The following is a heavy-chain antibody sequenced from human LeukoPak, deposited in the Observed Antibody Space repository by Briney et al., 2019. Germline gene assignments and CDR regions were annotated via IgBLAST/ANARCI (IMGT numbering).Heavy chain of an antibody. V-gene: IGHV5-51*01. D-gene: IGHD2-15*01. CDR3: ARQEYCSGGSCYTWFDP. CDR1: GYSITNYW. Sequence: GESLKISCKGSGYSITNYWIAWVRQMPGKGLEWMGIIYPADSDIRYSPSFQGQVTISAAKSISTAYLQWSSLKASDTAMYYCARQEYCSGGSCYTWFDPWGQGTLVTVSS. CDR2: IYPADSDI. J-gene: IGHJ5*02.